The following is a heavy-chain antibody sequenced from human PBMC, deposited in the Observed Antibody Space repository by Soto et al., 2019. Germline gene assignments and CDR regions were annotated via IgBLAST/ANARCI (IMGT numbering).Heavy chain of an antibody. D-gene: IGHD1-26*01. CDR3: AKDRYSGRYLMAPLAN. J-gene: IGHJ4*02. CDR1: GFTFGDYA. CDR2: VNWNSASL. V-gene: IGHV3-9*01. Sequence: EVQLVESGGGLVQPGRSLTLSCAASGFTFGDYAMHWLRQVPGKGLEWVSGVNWNSASLAYADSVKGRFTITRDNAKNSLHLQMSSLGPEDTALYYCAKDRYSGRYLMAPLANWGQGTLVVVSS.